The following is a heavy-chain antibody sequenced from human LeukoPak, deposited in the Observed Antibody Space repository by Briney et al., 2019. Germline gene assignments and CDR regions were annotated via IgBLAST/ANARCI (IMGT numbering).Heavy chain of an antibody. V-gene: IGHV3-21*04. CDR1: GFTFSSYS. J-gene: IGHJ6*03. D-gene: IGHD1-7*01. Sequence: GGSLRLSCAASGFTFSSYSMNWVRQAPGKGLEWVSSISSSSSYIYYADSVKGRFTISRDNAKNTLYLQMNSLRAEDTAVYYCAKRRGLELLYYYYMDVWGKGTTVTVSS. CDR3: AKRRGLELLYYYYMDV. CDR2: ISSSSSYI.